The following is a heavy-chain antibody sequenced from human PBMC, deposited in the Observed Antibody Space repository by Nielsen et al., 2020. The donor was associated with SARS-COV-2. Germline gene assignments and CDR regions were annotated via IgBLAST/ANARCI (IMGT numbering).Heavy chain of an antibody. D-gene: IGHD7-27*01. CDR1: GGSFSGYY. Sequence: SETLSLTCAVYGGSFSGYYWSWIRQPPGKGLEWIGEINHSGSTNYNPSLKSRVTISVDTSKNQFSLKLSSVTAADTAVYYCAREVRSGDGPLCYMDVWGKGTTVTVSS. V-gene: IGHV4-34*01. CDR2: INHSGST. CDR3: AREVRSGDGPLCYMDV. J-gene: IGHJ6*03.